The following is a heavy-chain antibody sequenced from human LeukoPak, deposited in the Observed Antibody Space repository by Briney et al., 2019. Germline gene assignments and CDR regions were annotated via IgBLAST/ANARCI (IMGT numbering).Heavy chain of an antibody. Sequence: QPGGSLRLSCAASGFTFSSYAMIWVRQAPGKGLEWVSAISGSGGSTYYADSVKGRFTISRDNSKNTLYLQMNSLRAEDTAVYYCAREYSGSLRAFDIWGQGTMVTVSS. CDR1: GFTFSSYA. CDR2: ISGSGGST. J-gene: IGHJ3*02. V-gene: IGHV3-23*01. CDR3: AREYSGSLRAFDI. D-gene: IGHD1-26*01.